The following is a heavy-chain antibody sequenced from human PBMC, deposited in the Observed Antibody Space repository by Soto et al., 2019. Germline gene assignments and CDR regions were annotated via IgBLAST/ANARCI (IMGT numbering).Heavy chain of an antibody. V-gene: IGHV3-33*01. CDR2: IWFDGSKK. CDR3: ARDRLVPYCYGLDV. Sequence: QMQLVESGGGVVQPGRSLRLSCAASGFTFRSYGIHWVRQAPGKGLEWVALIWFDGSKKYYVDSVTGRFAVSRDNSKKTLYLQMNSLRVEDTDVYYGARDRLVPYCYGLDVWGQGTTVTVSS. D-gene: IGHD2-2*01. CDR1: GFTFRSYG. J-gene: IGHJ6*02.